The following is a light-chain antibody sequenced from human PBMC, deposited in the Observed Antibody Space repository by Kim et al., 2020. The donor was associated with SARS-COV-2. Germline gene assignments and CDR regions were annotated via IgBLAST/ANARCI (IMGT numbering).Light chain of an antibody. CDR2: DAS. CDR3: QQRSNWPRT. V-gene: IGKV3-11*01. J-gene: IGKJ1*01. Sequence: LSPGERATHSCRASQSVSSYLAWYQQKPGQAPRLLIYDASNRATGIPARFSGSGSGTDFTLTISSLEPEDFAVYYCQQRSNWPRTFGQGTKVDIK. CDR1: QSVSSY.